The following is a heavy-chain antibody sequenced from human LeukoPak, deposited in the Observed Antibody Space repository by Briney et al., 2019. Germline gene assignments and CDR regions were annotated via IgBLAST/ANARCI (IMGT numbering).Heavy chain of an antibody. Sequence: ASVKVSCKVSGYTLTELSMHWVRQAPGKGLGWMGGFDPEDGETIYAQKFQGRVTMTEDTSTDTAYMELSSLRSEDTAVYYCATSRGYSYGPPNKYYYYYYGMDVWGKGTTVTVSS. CDR3: ATSRGYSYGPPNKYYYYYYGMDV. D-gene: IGHD5-18*01. CDR2: FDPEDGET. CDR1: GYTLTELS. J-gene: IGHJ6*04. V-gene: IGHV1-24*01.